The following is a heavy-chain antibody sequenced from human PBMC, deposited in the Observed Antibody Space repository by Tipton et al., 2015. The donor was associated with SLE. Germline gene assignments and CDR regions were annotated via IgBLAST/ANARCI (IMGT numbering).Heavy chain of an antibody. CDR3: GGVNYFDYYMDV. V-gene: IGHV4-4*08. CDR1: GASISVHY. CDR2: IYSSGST. J-gene: IGHJ6*03. D-gene: IGHD2/OR15-2a*01. Sequence: TLSLTCTVSGASISVHYWTWIGQPPGKGLEWIGYIYSSGSTTYTPSLKSRIAISVDTSTMQFSLRLTSVTAADTAVYYCGGVNYFDYYMDVWGKGTTVTVSS.